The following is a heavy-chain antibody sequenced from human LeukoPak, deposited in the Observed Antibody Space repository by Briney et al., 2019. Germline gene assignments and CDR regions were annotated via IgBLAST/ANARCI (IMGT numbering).Heavy chain of an antibody. Sequence: PGGSLRLSCAASGFTFSNACMIWVRQAPGKGLEWVAGISGSGGSTSYADSVKGRFTISRDNSKNTLYLQMNSLRAEDTAVYYGAKGSYSSSSDYWGQGTLVTVSS. CDR1: GFTFSNAC. D-gene: IGHD6-6*01. V-gene: IGHV3-23*01. CDR3: AKGSYSSSSDY. CDR2: ISGSGGST. J-gene: IGHJ4*02.